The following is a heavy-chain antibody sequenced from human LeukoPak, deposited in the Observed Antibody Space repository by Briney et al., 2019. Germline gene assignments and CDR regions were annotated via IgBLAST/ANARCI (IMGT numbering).Heavy chain of an antibody. CDR3: ARAGGIKGFCSEI. V-gene: IGHV1-8*01. J-gene: IGHJ4*02. Sequence: ASVKVSCKASGYTFTSYGINWVRQAPGQGLEWTAWMNPDNGNTGYAQQFKDRVTMTGDTSISTAYMELSGLRSEDTAIYYCARAGGIKGFCSEIWGQGTLVTVSS. CDR2: MNPDNGNT. CDR1: GYTFTSYG. D-gene: IGHD2-15*01.